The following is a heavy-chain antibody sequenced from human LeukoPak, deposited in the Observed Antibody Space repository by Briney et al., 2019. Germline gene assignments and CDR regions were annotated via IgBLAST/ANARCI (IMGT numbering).Heavy chain of an antibody. CDR2: IRSKANNYAT. CDR1: GFTFSGSA. V-gene: IGHV3-73*01. J-gene: IGHJ4*02. D-gene: IGHD2-2*02. Sequence: GGSLRLSCAASGFTFSGSAMHWVRQASGKGLEWVGRIRSKANNYATAYAASVKGRFTISREDSKNTAYLQMNSLKTEDTAVYYCTREYCSSTSCYNYWGQGTLVTVSS. CDR3: TREYCSSTSCYNY.